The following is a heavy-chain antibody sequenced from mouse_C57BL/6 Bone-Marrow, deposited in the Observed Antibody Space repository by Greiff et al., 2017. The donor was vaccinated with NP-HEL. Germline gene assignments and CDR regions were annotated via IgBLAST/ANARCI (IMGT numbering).Heavy chain of an antibody. D-gene: IGHD5-5*01. CDR3: ARSPLPSMDY. CDR2: INPSSGYT. V-gene: IGHV1-4*01. CDR1: GYTFTSYT. J-gene: IGHJ4*01. Sequence: QVQLKQSGAELARPGASVKMSCKASGYTFTSYTMHWVKQRPGQGLEWIGYINPSSGYTKYNQKFKDKATLTADKSSSTAYMQLSSLTSEDSAVYYCARSPLPSMDYWGQGTSVTVSS.